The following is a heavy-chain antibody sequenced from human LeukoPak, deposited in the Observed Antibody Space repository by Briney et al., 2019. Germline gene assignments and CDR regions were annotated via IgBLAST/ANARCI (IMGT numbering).Heavy chain of an antibody. CDR3: ASEVDRSFDY. CDR2: INQESTET. D-gene: IGHD2-15*01. CDR1: GFTTHYW. V-gene: IGHV3-7*01. Sequence: GGALRLSRTASGFTTHYWLNWARQSPGTGPEWVANINQESTETYYVDSVRGRFTISRDNAKHSLSLQMKSLRVEGTAVYYCASEVDRSFDYWGQGNLVTVSS. J-gene: IGHJ4*01.